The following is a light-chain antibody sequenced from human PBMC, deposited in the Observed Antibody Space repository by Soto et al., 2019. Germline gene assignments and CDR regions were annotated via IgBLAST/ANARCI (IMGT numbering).Light chain of an antibody. J-gene: IGLJ3*02. V-gene: IGLV1-47*01. CDR3: AAWDNDLRGPV. Sequence: QSALAQPPSASGTPGQRVTISCSGSSSNIDYIYVHWYQQLPGTAPKLLIHRNSQRPSGVPDRFSGSKSGTSASLAISGLRSEDEGEYYCAAWDNDLRGPVFGGGTKVTV. CDR1: SSNIDYIY. CDR2: RNS.